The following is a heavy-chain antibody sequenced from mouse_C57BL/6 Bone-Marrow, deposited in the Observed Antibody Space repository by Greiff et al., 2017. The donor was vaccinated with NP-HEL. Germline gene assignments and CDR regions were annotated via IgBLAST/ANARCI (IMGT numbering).Heavy chain of an antibody. Sequence: EVKLVESGGGLVKPGGSLKLSCAASGFTFSDYGMHWVRQAPEKGLEWVAYISSGSSTIYYADTVKGRFTISRDNAKNTLFLQMTSLRSEDTAMYYCASHYYGTDYYFDYWGQGTTLTVSS. J-gene: IGHJ2*01. V-gene: IGHV5-17*01. D-gene: IGHD1-1*01. CDR2: ISSGSSTI. CDR3: ASHYYGTDYYFDY. CDR1: GFTFSDYG.